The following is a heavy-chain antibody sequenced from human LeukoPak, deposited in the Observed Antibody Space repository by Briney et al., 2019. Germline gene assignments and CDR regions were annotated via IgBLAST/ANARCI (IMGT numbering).Heavy chain of an antibody. D-gene: IGHD3-10*01. Sequence: PSQTLSLTCAVSGGSISSGGYSWSWIRQPPGKGLEWIGYIYYSGSTNYNPSLKSRVTISVDTSKNQFSLKLSSVTAADTAVYYCARANGSGPDYWGQGTLVTVSS. V-gene: IGHV4-30-4*07. CDR3: ARANGSGPDY. CDR1: GGSISSGGYS. J-gene: IGHJ4*02. CDR2: IYYSGST.